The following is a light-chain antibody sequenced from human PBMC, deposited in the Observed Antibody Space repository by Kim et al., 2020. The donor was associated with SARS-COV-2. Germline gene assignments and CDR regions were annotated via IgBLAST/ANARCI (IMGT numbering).Light chain of an antibody. CDR3: QQYYNYWT. CDR2: KAS. V-gene: IGKV1-5*03. J-gene: IGKJ1*01. CDR1: QSINNW. Sequence: DIQMTQSPSTLSASVGDRVTITCRASQSINNWLAWYQQKPGKAPKLLIYKASSLESVVPSRFSGSGSGTDFTLTISSLQPDDVATFSRQQYYNYWTFGQGTKVDIK.